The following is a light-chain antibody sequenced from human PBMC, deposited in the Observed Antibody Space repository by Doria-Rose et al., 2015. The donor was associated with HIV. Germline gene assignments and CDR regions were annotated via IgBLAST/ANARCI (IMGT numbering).Light chain of an antibody. J-gene: IGKJ1*01. Sequence: DIRVTQSPSSLSASIGDRVTITCRASQTVSTYLNWFQQEPGKAPKLLIYAASRLQSGVPPRFSGSGSETDFTLTISGLQPGDFATYYCQQTYSSPPWTFGQGTKVEMK. V-gene: IGKV1-39*01. CDR2: AAS. CDR3: QQTYSSPPWT. CDR1: QTVSTY.